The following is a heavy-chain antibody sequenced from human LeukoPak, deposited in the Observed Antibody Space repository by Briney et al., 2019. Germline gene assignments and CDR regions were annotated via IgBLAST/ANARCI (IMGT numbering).Heavy chain of an antibody. CDR1: GFTFSSHW. V-gene: IGHV3-74*01. D-gene: IGHD6-13*01. CDR3: ARVAGGSSPYYFDY. J-gene: IGHJ4*02. CDR2: INSDGSST. Sequence: GGSLRFSCAASGFTFSSHWMHWVRQAPGKGLVWVSRINSDGSSTSYADSVKGRFTISRDNAKNTLYLQMNSLRAEDTAVYYCARVAGGSSPYYFDYWGRGTLVTVPS.